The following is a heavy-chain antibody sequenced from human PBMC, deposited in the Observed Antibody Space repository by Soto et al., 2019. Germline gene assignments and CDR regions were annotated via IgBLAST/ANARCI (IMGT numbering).Heavy chain of an antibody. CDR3: ARGGHRAGDLPDY. V-gene: IGHV3-11*01. D-gene: IGHD3-16*01. J-gene: IGHJ4*02. CDR1: GFTFSDYH. Sequence: QVQLVESGGGLVKPGGSLRLSCAASGFTFSDYHMTWIRQAPGKGLEWLSYMSGGGSTIYYADSVKGRFTISRDNAKNSLYLQMSSLRAEDTAVYFCARGGHRAGDLPDYWGQGTLVTVSS. CDR2: MSGGGSTI.